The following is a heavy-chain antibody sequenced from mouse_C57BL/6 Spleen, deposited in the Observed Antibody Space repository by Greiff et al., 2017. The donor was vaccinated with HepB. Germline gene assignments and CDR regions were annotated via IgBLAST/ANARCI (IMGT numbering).Heavy chain of an antibody. V-gene: IGHV1-47*01. CDR3: ARDEVQGSSFGC. CDR1: GYTFTTDS. Sequence: VQLQQSGAELVKPGASVKLSCKASGYTFTTDSIEWVKQSHRQSLEWIGNIHPYNDDTKYNEKFKGKATLTVEKSSSTAYTQHSRLTSDDSAVYYCARDEVQGSSFGCWGQRTIVTVST. J-gene: IGHJ3*01. D-gene: IGHD1-1*01. CDR2: IHPYNDDT.